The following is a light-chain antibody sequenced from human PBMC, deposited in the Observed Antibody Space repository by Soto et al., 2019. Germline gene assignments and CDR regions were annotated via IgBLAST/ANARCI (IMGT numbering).Light chain of an antibody. Sequence: EIVLTQSPGTLSLSPGERATLSCRSSQSVSSNYLAWYQQKPGQAPRLLIYGAFKRATGIPDRFSGSGSGTDFTLTISRLEPEDFAVFYCQHYDSLPITFGQGTRLEIK. CDR2: GAF. CDR1: QSVSSNY. CDR3: QHYDSLPIT. V-gene: IGKV3-20*01. J-gene: IGKJ5*01.